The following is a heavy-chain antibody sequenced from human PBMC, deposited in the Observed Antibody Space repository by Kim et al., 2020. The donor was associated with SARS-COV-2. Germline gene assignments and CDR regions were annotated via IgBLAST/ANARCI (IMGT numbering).Heavy chain of an antibody. CDR3: APFDFWSGYPDY. V-gene: IGHV3-43*01. D-gene: IGHD3-3*01. Sequence: YSADSVKGRFTISRDNSKNSLYLQMNSLRTEDTALYYCAPFDFWSGYPDYWGQGTLVTVSS. J-gene: IGHJ4*02.